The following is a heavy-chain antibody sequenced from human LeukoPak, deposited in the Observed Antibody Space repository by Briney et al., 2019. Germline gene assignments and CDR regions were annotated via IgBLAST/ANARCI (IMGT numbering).Heavy chain of an antibody. CDR2: INPNSGGT. Sequence: ASVKVSCKASGYTFTGYYIHWVRQAPGQGLEWMGWINPNSGGTNYAQKFQGRVTMTRDTSISTAYMELSRLRSDDTAVYYCARELSIAARIAGRNYYYYMDVWGKGTTVTVSS. D-gene: IGHD6-6*01. J-gene: IGHJ6*03. CDR1: GYTFTGYY. CDR3: ARELSIAARIAGRNYYYYMDV. V-gene: IGHV1-2*02.